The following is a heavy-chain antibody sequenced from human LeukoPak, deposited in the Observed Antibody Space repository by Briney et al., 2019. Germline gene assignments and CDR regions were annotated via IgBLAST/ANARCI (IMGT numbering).Heavy chain of an antibody. CDR3: AKDLEYYDSSGPDAFDI. CDR2: ISGSGGST. Sequence: GGSLRLSCAASGFTFSSYAMSWVRQAPGKGLEWVSAISGSGGSTYYADSVKGRFTISRGNSKNTLYLQMNSLRAEDTAVYYCAKDLEYYDSSGPDAFDIWGQGTMVTVSS. CDR1: GFTFSSYA. D-gene: IGHD3-22*01. J-gene: IGHJ3*02. V-gene: IGHV3-23*01.